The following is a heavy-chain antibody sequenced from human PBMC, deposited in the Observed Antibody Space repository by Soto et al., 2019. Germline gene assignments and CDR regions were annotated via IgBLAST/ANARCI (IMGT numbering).Heavy chain of an antibody. D-gene: IGHD1-26*01. CDR1: GGSISSGGYY. J-gene: IGHJ4*02. Sequence: SETLSLTCTVSGGSISSGGYYWSWIRQHPGKGLEWIGYIYYSGSTYYNPSLKSRVTISVDTSKNHFSLKLSSVTAADTAVYYCARRYGSAIDYWGQGTLVTVSS. CDR2: IYYSGST. CDR3: ARRYGSAIDY. V-gene: IGHV4-31*03.